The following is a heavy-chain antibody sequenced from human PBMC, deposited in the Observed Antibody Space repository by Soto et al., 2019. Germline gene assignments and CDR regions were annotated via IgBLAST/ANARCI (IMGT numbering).Heavy chain of an antibody. D-gene: IGHD2-2*01. CDR3: ARGYCTTTICDPWFDP. CDR2: IYPGDSDT. V-gene: IGHV5-51*01. Sequence: GESLKISCTGSGYAFTSYGIAWVRQMPGKGLEWMGIIYPGDSDTSYSPSFQGQVTISADKSITTAYLQWSSLKASDTAMYYCARGYCTTTICDPWFDPWGQGTLVTVSS. J-gene: IGHJ5*01. CDR1: GYAFTSYG.